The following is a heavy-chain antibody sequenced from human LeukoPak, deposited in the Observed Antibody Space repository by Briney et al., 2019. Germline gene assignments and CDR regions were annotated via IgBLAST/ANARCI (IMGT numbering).Heavy chain of an antibody. CDR3: AREVGY. J-gene: IGHJ4*02. V-gene: IGHV3-30*04. Sequence: PGGSLRLSCAASGFTFSSYAMHWVRQAPGKGLEWVAVISYDGSNKYYADSVKGQFTISRDNSKNTLYLQMNSLRAEDTAVYYCAREVGYWGQGTLVTVSS. CDR2: ISYDGSNK. CDR1: GFTFSSYA.